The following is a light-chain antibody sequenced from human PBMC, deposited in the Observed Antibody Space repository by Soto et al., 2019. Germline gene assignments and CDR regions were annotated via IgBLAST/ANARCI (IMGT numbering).Light chain of an antibody. Sequence: ETVLTQSPGTRSLSPGERATLSCRASQSVSSSYLAWYQQKPGQAPRLLIYGASSRDTGIPDRFSGSGSGTDFTLTISRLEPEDFAVYYCQQYGSSPRTFGQGTKVEIK. CDR2: GAS. CDR3: QQYGSSPRT. V-gene: IGKV3-20*01. CDR1: QSVSSSY. J-gene: IGKJ1*01.